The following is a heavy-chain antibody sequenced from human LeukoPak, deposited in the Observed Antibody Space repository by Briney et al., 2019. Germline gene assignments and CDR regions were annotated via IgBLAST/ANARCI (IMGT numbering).Heavy chain of an antibody. CDR3: ARPTSGSYYEDNFDY. Sequence: ASVKVSCKASGYTFTGYYMHWVRQAPGQGLEWMGWINPNSGGTNYAQKFQGRVTMTRDTSISTAYMELSRLRSDDTAVYYCARPTSGSYYEDNFDYWGQGTLVTVSS. CDR2: INPNSGGT. J-gene: IGHJ4*02. V-gene: IGHV1-2*02. CDR1: GYTFTGYY. D-gene: IGHD1-26*01.